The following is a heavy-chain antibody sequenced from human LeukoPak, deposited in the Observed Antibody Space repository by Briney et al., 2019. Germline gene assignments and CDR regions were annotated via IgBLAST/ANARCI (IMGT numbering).Heavy chain of an antibody. CDR2: IYYSGGT. CDR1: GGSISNSSYY. D-gene: IGHD2-15*01. J-gene: IGHJ5*02. V-gene: IGHV4-39*01. Sequence: PSETLSLTCTVSGGSISNSSYYWGWIRQPPGKGLEWIGSIYYSGGTYYNPSLKSRVTISVDTSKNQFSLKLSSVTAADTAMYYCARPPYCNGGSCYSGWFDPWGQGTLVTVSS. CDR3: ARPPYCNGGSCYSGWFDP.